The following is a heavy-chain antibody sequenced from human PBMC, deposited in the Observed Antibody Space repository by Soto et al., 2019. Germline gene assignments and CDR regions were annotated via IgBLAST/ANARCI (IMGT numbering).Heavy chain of an antibody. J-gene: IGHJ4*02. CDR3: ARVADYYESSGYFDY. V-gene: IGHV5-51*01. D-gene: IGHD3-22*01. CDR2: IYPGDSDT. Sequence: PGESLKISCKGSGYSFTSYWIGWVRQMPGKDLEWMGIIYPGDSDTRYSPSFQGQVTISADKSISTAYLQWSRLKASDTAMYYCARVADYYESSGYFDYWGQGTVVPVSS. CDR1: GYSFTSYW.